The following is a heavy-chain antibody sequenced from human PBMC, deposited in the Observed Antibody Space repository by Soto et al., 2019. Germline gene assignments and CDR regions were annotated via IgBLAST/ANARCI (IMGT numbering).Heavy chain of an antibody. J-gene: IGHJ5*02. V-gene: IGHV4-39*01. Sequence: TLEILSLTCTVSGGSISSSSCYWGWIRQPPGKGLEWIGSIYYSGSTYYNPSLKSRVTISVDTSRNQFSLKLSSVTAADTAVYYCARQGYYYGSGSYLRANWFDPWGQGTLVTVSS. CDR2: IYYSGST. D-gene: IGHD3-10*01. CDR3: ARQGYYYGSGSYLRANWFDP. CDR1: GGSISSSSCY.